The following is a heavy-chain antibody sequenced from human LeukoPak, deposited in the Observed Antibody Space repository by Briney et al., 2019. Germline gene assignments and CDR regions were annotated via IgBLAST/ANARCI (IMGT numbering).Heavy chain of an antibody. CDR1: GGTFSSYA. V-gene: IGHV1-69*13. CDR2: IIPIFGTA. J-gene: IGHJ5*02. CDR3: ARSAVAGTLVIYWFDP. D-gene: IGHD6-19*01. Sequence: GASVKVSCKASGGTFSSYAISWVRQAPGQGLEWMGGIIPIFGTANYAQKFQGRVTITADESTSTAYMELSSLRSEDTAVYYCARSAVAGTLVIYWFDPWGQGTLVTVSS.